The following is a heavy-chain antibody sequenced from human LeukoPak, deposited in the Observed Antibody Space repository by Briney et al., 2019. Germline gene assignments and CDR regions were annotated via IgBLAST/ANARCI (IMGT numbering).Heavy chain of an antibody. D-gene: IGHD6-13*01. CDR1: GFTFSSSN. J-gene: IGHJ4*02. CDR3: AKEGRSTTPGY. CDR2: ISSSSSSI. Sequence: GGSLRLSCAASGFTFSSSNMDWVRQAPGKGLEWVSSISSSSSSIYYTDSVEGRFTISRDNTKNSLYLQMNSLRAEDTAVYFCAKEGRSTTPGYWGQGTLVTVSS. V-gene: IGHV3-21*01.